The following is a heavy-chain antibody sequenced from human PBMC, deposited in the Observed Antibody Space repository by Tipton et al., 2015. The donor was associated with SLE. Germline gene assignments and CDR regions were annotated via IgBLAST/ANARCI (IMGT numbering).Heavy chain of an antibody. V-gene: IGHV1-46*01. CDR1: GFTFTSYY. CDR2: INPSGGST. Sequence: QLVQSGPEVKKPGASVKVSCKASGFTFTSYYMHWVRQAPGQGLEWMGIINPSGGSTSYAQKFQGRVTMTRDTSTSTVYMELSSLRSGDTAVYFCASAGAVASIYYYGMDVWGQGTTVTVS. CDR3: ASAGAVASIYYYGMDV. D-gene: IGHD6-19*01. J-gene: IGHJ6*02.